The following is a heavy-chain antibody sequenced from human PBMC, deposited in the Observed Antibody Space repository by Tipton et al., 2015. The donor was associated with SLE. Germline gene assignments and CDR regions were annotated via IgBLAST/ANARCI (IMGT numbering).Heavy chain of an antibody. Sequence: SLRLSCVASGFTVGSHWMHWVRQAPGKGLVSVSRISADGSRIDYADSVKGRFTISRDNAKNTLFLQMNSLRAEDTAVYYCTRVEMNYSGSGGAFDIWGQGTMVTVSS. J-gene: IGHJ3*02. V-gene: IGHV3-74*01. CDR2: ISADGSRI. D-gene: IGHD3-10*01. CDR1: GFTVGSHW. CDR3: TRVEMNYSGSGGAFDI.